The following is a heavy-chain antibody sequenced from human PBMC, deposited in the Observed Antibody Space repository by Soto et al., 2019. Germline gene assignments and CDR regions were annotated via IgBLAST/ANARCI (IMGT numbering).Heavy chain of an antibody. V-gene: IGHV1-2*02. Sequence: ASVKVSCKASGYPFTQYYMHWVRQAPGHGLEWMGWIKPDSGGTIYAQKFQGRVTMTRDTSISTAYMELTSLRSDDTAVYYWAREGVIAGLAYWGQGTVVTVSS. CDR2: IKPDSGGT. CDR3: AREGVIAGLAY. D-gene: IGHD6-13*01. CDR1: GYPFTQYY. J-gene: IGHJ4*02.